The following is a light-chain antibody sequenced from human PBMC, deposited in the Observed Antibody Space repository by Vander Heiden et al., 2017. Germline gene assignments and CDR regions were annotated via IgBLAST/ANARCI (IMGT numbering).Light chain of an antibody. CDR3: QVFDSSFDDVV. J-gene: IGLJ2*01. Sequence: SYVLTQPSSLSVAPGQTATLSCGGNNIVDKKVHWYQHKPGRAPVVVVDDDQDRPSGSPERFSGSNSGNTAILTIYRVEAGDEADYYCQVFDSSFDDVVFGGGTKLTVL. CDR2: DDQ. CDR1: NIVDKK. V-gene: IGLV3-21*02.